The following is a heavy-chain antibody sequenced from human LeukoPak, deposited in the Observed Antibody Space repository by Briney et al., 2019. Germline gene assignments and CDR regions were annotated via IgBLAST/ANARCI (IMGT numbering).Heavy chain of an antibody. V-gene: IGHV3-15*01. CDR1: GFTFSNAW. CDR2: IKSKTDGGTT. J-gene: IGHJ4*02. CDR3: TGSSGWYPYYFDY. Sequence: GGSLRLSCAASGFTFSNAWMSWVRQAPGKGLEWVGRIKSKTDGGTTDYAAPVKGRFTISRDDSKNTLYLQMNSLKTEDTAVYYCTGSSGWYPYYFDYWGQGTLVTVSS. D-gene: IGHD6-19*01.